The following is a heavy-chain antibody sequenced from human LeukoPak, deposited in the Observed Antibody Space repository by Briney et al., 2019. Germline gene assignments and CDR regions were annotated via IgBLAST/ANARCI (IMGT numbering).Heavy chain of an antibody. CDR2: IWYDGSNK. CDR1: GFTFSSYG. V-gene: IGHV3-33*01. Sequence: PGGSLRLSCAASGFTFSSYGMHWVRQAPGKGLEWVAVIWYDGSNKYYADSVKGRFTISRDNSKNTLYLQMNSLRAEDTAVYYCARGHPAATIETRGGYSYGSGALPYYYGMDVWGQGTTVTVSS. D-gene: IGHD5-18*01. CDR3: ARGHPAATIETRGGYSYGSGALPYYYGMDV. J-gene: IGHJ6*02.